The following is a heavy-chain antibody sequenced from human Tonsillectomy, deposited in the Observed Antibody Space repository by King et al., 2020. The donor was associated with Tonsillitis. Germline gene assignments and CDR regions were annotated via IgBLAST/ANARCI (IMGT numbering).Heavy chain of an antibody. CDR1: GGSFSGYY. V-gene: IGHV4-34*01. J-gene: IGHJ3*02. CDR3: ARGPPNYYDFWSGYLSDAFDI. D-gene: IGHD3-3*01. CDR2: INHSGST. Sequence: VQLQQWGAGLLKPSETLSLTCAVYGGSFSGYYWSWIRQPPGKGLEWIGEINHSGSTNYNPSLKSRVTISVDTSKNQFSLKLSSVTAADTAVYYCARGPPNYYDFWSGYLSDAFDIWGQGTMVTVSS.